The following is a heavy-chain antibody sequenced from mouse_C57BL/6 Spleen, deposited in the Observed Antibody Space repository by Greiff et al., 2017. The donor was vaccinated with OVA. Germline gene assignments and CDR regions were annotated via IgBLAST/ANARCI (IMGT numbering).Heavy chain of an antibody. CDR2: INPYNGDT. V-gene: IGHV1-20*01. CDR3: ARDNSTTVVGGGYFDY. Sequence: VQLQQSGPELVKPGDSVKISCKASGYTFTGYFMNWVMQSHGKSLEWIGRINPYNGDTFYNQKFKGKATLTVDKSSSTAHMELRSLTSEDSAVDYCARDNSTTVVGGGYFDYWGQGTTLTVSS. J-gene: IGHJ2*01. D-gene: IGHD1-1*01. CDR1: GYTFTGYF.